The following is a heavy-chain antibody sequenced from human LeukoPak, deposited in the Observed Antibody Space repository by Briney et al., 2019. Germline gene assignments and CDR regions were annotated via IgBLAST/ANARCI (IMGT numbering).Heavy chain of an antibody. D-gene: IGHD3-16*02. V-gene: IGHV5-10-1*01. CDR3: AIWDYVWGSYRAFDY. CDR2: IDPSDSYT. CDR1: GYSFTSYW. J-gene: IGHJ4*02. Sequence: GESLKISCKGSGYSFTSYWISWVRQMPGKGLEWMGRIDPSDSYTNYSPSFQGHVTISADKSISTAYLQWSSLKASDTAMYYCAIWDYVWGSYRAFDYWGQGTLVTVSS.